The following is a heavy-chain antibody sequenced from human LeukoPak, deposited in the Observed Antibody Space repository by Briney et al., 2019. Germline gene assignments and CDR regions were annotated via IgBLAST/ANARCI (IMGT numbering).Heavy chain of an antibody. V-gene: IGHV4-59*01. CDR1: GGSISSYY. D-gene: IGHD4-17*01. Sequence: SESLSLTCTVSGGSISSYYWSWIRQPPGKGLEWIGYIYYSGSTNYNPSLKSRVTISVDTSKNQFSLKLSSVTAADTAVYYCARGSGDYVFWFDPWGQGTLVTVSS. CDR3: ARGSGDYVFWFDP. J-gene: IGHJ5*02. CDR2: IYYSGST.